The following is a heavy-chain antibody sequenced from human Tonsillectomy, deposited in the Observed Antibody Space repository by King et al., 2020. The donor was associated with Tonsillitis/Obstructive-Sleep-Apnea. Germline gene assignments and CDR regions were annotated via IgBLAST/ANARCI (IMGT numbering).Heavy chain of an antibody. CDR2: IYYSGST. J-gene: IGHJ6*03. V-gene: IGHV4-39*01. CDR3: ARQKWEQLHYYYMDV. Sequence: MQLQESGTGLVKPSETLSLTCTVSGGSISSISYYWGWIRQPPGKGLEWIGIIYYSGSTYYNPSLKSRVTISVDTSKNQFSLKLTSVTAADTAVYYCARQKWEQLHYYYMDVWGKGTTVTVSS. D-gene: IGHD1-26*01. CDR1: GGSISSISYY.